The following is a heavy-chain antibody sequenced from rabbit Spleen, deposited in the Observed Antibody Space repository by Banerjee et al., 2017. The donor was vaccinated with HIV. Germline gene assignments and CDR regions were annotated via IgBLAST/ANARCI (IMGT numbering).Heavy chain of an antibody. Sequence: QLKESGGGLVQPGGSLKLSCKASGFTLSSYYMNWVRQAPGKGLELIACIVFGITYYANWVNGRFSISRENAQNTVFLQMTSLTAADTATYFCARDGAGGSYFALWGQGTLVTVS. CDR3: ARDGAGGSYFAL. CDR1: GFTLSSYY. D-gene: IGHD8-1*01. CDR2: IVFGIT. J-gene: IGHJ4*01. V-gene: IGHV1S7*01.